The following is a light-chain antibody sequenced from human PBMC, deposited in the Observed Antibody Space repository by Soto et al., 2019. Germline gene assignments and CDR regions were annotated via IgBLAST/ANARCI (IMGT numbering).Light chain of an antibody. CDR1: SSDVGGCNY. Sequence: QSALTQPASVSGSPGQSITISCTGSSSDVGGCNYVSWYQQHPGKAPKLMIYDVSNRPSGVSNRFSGSKSGNTAFPTISGLQAEDEADYYCSSYTSSSTLLYVFGTGTKLTVL. CDR2: DVS. CDR3: SSYTSSSTLLYV. V-gene: IGLV2-14*01. J-gene: IGLJ1*01.